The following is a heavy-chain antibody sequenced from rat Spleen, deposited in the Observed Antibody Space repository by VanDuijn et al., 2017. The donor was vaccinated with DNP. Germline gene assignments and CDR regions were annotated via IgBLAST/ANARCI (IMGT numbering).Heavy chain of an antibody. Sequence: EVQLVESGGGLVQPGRSMKLSCAASGFTFSNYHMAWVRQAPKRGLEWVATINYDGRSTYYGDSVKGRFTISRDNAKSTLYLQMDSLRSEDTATYYCVRWDYGIYGFDYWGQGVMVTVSS. CDR2: INYDGRST. D-gene: IGHD1-11*01. CDR3: VRWDYGIYGFDY. CDR1: GFTFSNYH. J-gene: IGHJ2*01. V-gene: IGHV5-22*01.